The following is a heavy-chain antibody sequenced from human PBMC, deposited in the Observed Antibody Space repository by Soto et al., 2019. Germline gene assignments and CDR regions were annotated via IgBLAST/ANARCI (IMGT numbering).Heavy chain of an antibody. J-gene: IGHJ4*02. V-gene: IGHV4-34*01. CDR3: AREKDYGDYVTDY. CDR2: INHSGST. CDR1: GGSFSGYY. D-gene: IGHD4-17*01. Sequence: LETLSHTCAVYGGSFSGYYWIWIRQPPGKGLEWIGEINHSGSTNYNPSLKSRVTISVDTSKNQFSLKLSSVTAADTAVYYCAREKDYGDYVTDYWGQGTLVTVSS.